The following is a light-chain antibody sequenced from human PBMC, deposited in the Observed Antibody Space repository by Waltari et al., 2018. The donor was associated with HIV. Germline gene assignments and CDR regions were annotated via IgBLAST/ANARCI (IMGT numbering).Light chain of an antibody. CDR1: QAINFN. J-gene: IGKJ1*01. CDR2: SAS. V-gene: IGKV1-39*01. CDR3: LQTYNLPYT. Sequence: DIQATQSPAFLSASVSDSIIITCRASQAINFNVNWYQFSPGRAPSLLIASASKLQSGVPSRFVGSGFGTHSSLTINGSQPDDFALYVCLQTYNLPYTFGQGTRVEVK.